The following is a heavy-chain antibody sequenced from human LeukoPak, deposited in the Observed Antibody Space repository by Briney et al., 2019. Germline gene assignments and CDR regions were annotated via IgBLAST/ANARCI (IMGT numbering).Heavy chain of an antibody. CDR2: TRYDGSNK. CDR1: GFTFSSYG. CDR3: ARDLAAAGLDY. V-gene: IGHV3-30*02. D-gene: IGHD6-13*01. Sequence: GGSLRLSCAASGFTFSSYGMYWVRQAPGKGLEWVAFTRYDGSNKYYADSVKGRFTISRDNSKNTLYLQMNSLRAEDTALYYCARDLAAAGLDYWGQGTLVTVSS. J-gene: IGHJ4*02.